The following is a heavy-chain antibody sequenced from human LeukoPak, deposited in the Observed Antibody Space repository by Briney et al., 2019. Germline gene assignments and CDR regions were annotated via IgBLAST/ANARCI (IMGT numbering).Heavy chain of an antibody. CDR2: ISSSSSTI. V-gene: IGHV3-48*02. Sequence: PGGSLRLSCAASGFTFSTYSMNWVRQAPGKGLEWISYISSSSSTIYYADSVKGRFTISRDNAKNSLYLQMDSLRDEDTAVYYCAKPAYCGGDCYSSPLQHWGQGTLVTVSS. J-gene: IGHJ1*01. D-gene: IGHD2-21*02. CDR1: GFTFSTYS. CDR3: AKPAYCGGDCYSSPLQH.